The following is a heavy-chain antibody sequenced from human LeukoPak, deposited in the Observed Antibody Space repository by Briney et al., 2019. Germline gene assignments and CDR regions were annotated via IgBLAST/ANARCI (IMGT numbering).Heavy chain of an antibody. D-gene: IGHD6-19*01. J-gene: IGHJ4*02. V-gene: IGHV4-39*07. CDR1: GGSISSSSYY. CDR3: ASMPGYTSGWYPDY. Sequence: KSSETLSLTCTVSGGSISSSSYYWGWIRQPPGKGLEWIGSIFYSGSTYYNPSLKSRVTISVDTSKNQFSLRLSSVTAADTAVYYCASMPGYTSGWYPDYWGQGTLVTVSS. CDR2: IFYSGST.